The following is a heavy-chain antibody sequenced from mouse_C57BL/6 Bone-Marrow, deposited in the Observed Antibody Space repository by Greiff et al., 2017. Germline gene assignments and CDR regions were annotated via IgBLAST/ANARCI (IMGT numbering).Heavy chain of an antibody. D-gene: IGHD2-3*01. Sequence: EVQLQQSGPELVKPGASVKISCKASGYTFTDYYMNWVKQSHGKSLEWIGDINPNNGGTSYNQKFKGKATLTVDKSSSTAYMELRSLTSEDSAVYYCARTSAGYFSYAMDYWGQGTSVTVSA. J-gene: IGHJ4*01. CDR2: INPNNGGT. CDR1: GYTFTDYY. V-gene: IGHV1-26*01. CDR3: ARTSAGYFSYAMDY.